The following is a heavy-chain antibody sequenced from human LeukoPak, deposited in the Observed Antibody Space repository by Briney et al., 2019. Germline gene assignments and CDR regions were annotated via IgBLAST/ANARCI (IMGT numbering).Heavy chain of an antibody. V-gene: IGHV1-18*01. CDR1: GYTFTSYG. D-gene: IGHD3-9*01. Sequence: ASVKVSCKASGYTFTSYGISWVRQAPGQGLEWMGWISACNGNTNYAQKLQGRVTMTTDTSTSTAYMELRSLRSDDTAVYYCARPYYDILEWSHGMDVWGQGTTVTVSS. J-gene: IGHJ6*02. CDR2: ISACNGNT. CDR3: ARPYYDILEWSHGMDV.